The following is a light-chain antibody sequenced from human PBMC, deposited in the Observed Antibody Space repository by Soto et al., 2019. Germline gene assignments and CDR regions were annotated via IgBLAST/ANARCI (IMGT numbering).Light chain of an antibody. J-gene: IGKJ1*01. CDR3: QQYNSYSWT. Sequence: DIQMTQSPSILSASVGDRVTITCRASQNINNWLAWYQQKPGKAPRLLIYEAFSLESGVPSRFGGSVSGTEFTLTISSLHPDDFATYFCQQYNSYSWTLGQGTKVDIK. CDR1: QNINNW. CDR2: EAF. V-gene: IGKV1-5*03.